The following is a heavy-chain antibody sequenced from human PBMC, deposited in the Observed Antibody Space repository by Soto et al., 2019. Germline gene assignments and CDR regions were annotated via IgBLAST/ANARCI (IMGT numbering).Heavy chain of an antibody. V-gene: IGHV3-48*01. Sequence: GGSLRLSCAASGFTFSSYSMNWVRQAPGKGLEWVSYISSSSSTIYYADSVKGRFTISRDNAKNPLYLQMNSLRAEDTAVYYCAREGPFYYYYYMDVWGKGTTVTVSS. CDR1: GFTFSSYS. CDR3: AREGPFYYYYYMDV. CDR2: ISSSSSTI. J-gene: IGHJ6*03.